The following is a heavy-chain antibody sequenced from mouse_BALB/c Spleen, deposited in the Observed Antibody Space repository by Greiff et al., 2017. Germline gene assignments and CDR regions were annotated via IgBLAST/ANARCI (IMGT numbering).Heavy chain of an antibody. Sequence: EVKLQESGPGLVKPSQSLSLTCTVTGYSITSDYAWNWIRQFPGNKLEWMGYISYSGSTSYNPSLKSRISITRDTSKNQFFLQLNSVTTEDTATYYCARSKNTAKYFDVWGAGTTVTVSS. J-gene: IGHJ1*01. D-gene: IGHD1-2*01. CDR2: ISYSGST. CDR1: GYSITSDYA. CDR3: ARSKNTAKYFDV. V-gene: IGHV3-2*02.